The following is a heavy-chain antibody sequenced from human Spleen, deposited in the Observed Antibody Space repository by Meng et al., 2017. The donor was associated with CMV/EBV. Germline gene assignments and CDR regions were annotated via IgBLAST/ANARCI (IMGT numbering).Heavy chain of an antibody. CDR2: IIPILGIA. V-gene: IGHV1-69*10. CDR1: GGTFSSYA. J-gene: IGHJ6*02. CDR3: ASPAYRGVGYYGMDV. D-gene: IGHD2-15*01. Sequence: GGTFSSYAISWVRQAPGQGLEWMGGIIPILGIANYAQKFQGRVTITADKSTSTAYMELSSLRSEDTAVYYCASPAYRGVGYYGMDVWGQGTTVTVSS.